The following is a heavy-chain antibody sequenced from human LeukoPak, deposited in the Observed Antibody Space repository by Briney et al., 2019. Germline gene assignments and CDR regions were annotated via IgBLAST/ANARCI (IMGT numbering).Heavy chain of an antibody. D-gene: IGHD3-10*01. Sequence: GGSLRLSCAVSGFTFRGAAMTWVRQAPGKGLEYVSAISSNGGSTYYADSVKGRFTISRDNSRNTLHLQMSSLRVEDTAVYYCVKDSSSGSYFDYWGQGTLVTVSS. CDR1: GFTFRGAA. J-gene: IGHJ4*02. CDR2: ISSNGGST. CDR3: VKDSSSGSYFDY. V-gene: IGHV3-64D*06.